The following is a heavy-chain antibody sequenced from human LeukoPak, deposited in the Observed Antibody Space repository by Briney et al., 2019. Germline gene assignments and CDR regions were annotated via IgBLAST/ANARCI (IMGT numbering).Heavy chain of an antibody. CDR1: GGSISSYY. J-gene: IGHJ4*02. Sequence: SETLSLTRTVSGGSISSYYWSWIRQPPGKGLEWIGYIYYSGSTNYNPSLKSRVTISVDTSKNQFSLKLSSVTAADTAVYYCARRVHCSGGSCYLDYWGQGTLVTVSS. CDR2: IYYSGST. D-gene: IGHD2-15*01. V-gene: IGHV4-59*08. CDR3: ARRVHCSGGSCYLDY.